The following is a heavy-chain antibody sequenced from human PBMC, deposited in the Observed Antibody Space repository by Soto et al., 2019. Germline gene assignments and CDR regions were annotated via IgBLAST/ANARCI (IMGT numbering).Heavy chain of an antibody. CDR1: GVSISSYY. V-gene: IGHV4-59*01. Sequence: SETLSLTCTVSGVSISSYYWSWIRQPPGKGLEWIGYIYYSGSTNYNPALKSRVTISVDTSKNQFSLKLSSVTAADTAVYYCARSSGWYPYYYYYGMDVWGQGTTVTVS. D-gene: IGHD6-19*01. CDR3: ARSSGWYPYYYYYGMDV. J-gene: IGHJ6*02. CDR2: IYYSGST.